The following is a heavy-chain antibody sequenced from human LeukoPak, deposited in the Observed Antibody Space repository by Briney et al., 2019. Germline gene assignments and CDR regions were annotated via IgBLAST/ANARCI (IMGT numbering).Heavy chain of an antibody. CDR2: ISYDGSNK. Sequence: GGSLRLSCAASGFTFSSYAMHWVRQAPGKGLEWVAVISYDGSNKYYADSVKGRFTISRDNSKNTLYLQMSSLRAEDTAVYYCAKYPTYSSGWYKFDYFDYWGQGTLVTVSS. D-gene: IGHD6-19*01. J-gene: IGHJ4*02. V-gene: IGHV3-30-3*02. CDR3: AKYPTYSSGWYKFDYFDY. CDR1: GFTFSSYA.